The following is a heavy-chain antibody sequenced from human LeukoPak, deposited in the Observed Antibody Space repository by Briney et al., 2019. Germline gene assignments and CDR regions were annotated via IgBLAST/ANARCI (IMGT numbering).Heavy chain of an antibody. CDR3: AREGPTFDSGSYSKSLGY. CDR2: IHHSGTT. V-gene: IGHV4-38-2*02. Sequence: SETLSLTCTVSGYSINNNYYWDWIRQPPGKGLEFIASIHHSGTTYYNPALKSRVTILVDTSKNQFSLKVNSVTAADTAVYYCAREGPTFDSGSYSKSLGYWGQGILVTVSS. CDR1: GYSINNNYY. J-gene: IGHJ4*02. D-gene: IGHD3-10*01.